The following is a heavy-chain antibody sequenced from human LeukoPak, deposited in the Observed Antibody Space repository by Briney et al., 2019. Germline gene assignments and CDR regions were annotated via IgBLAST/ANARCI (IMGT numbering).Heavy chain of an antibody. CDR2: INHSGST. CDR1: GGSFSGYY. J-gene: IGHJ4*02. Sequence: PSETLSLTCAVYGGSFSGYYWSWIRQPPGKGLEWIGEINHSGSTNYNPSLKSRVTISVDTSKNQFSLKLSSVTAADTAVYYCARKVSFGYYYDSSGYYHEDYWGQGTLVTVSP. D-gene: IGHD3-22*01. V-gene: IGHV4-34*01. CDR3: ARKVSFGYYYDSSGYYHEDY.